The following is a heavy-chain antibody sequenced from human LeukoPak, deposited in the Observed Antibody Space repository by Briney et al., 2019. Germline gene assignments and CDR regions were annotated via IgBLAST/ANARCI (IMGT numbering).Heavy chain of an antibody. D-gene: IGHD5-24*01. J-gene: IGHJ6*02. Sequence: GGSLRLSCAASGFNVSSQYMNWVRQAPGKGLGLVSVIYSGGTTYYADSVKGRFIISRDNSKNTLYLQMNSLRAEDTAVYYCARDRQEMATNWVANYYYGMDVWGQGTTVTVSS. V-gene: IGHV3-66*02. CDR1: GFNVSSQY. CDR2: IYSGGTT. CDR3: ARDRQEMATNWVANYYYGMDV.